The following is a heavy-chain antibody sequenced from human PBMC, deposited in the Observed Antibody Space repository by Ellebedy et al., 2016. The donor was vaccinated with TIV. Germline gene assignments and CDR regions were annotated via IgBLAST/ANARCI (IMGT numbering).Heavy chain of an antibody. D-gene: IGHD6-19*01. CDR1: GFSFDIYS. J-gene: IGHJ4*02. Sequence: PGGSLRLSCEASGFSFDIYSMHWVRQAPGKGLECVAVITYDGSNQHYADSVKGRFTISRDSSKNTLHLEMTSLRVEDTAMYYCARDIAVAGNLDYWGQGTLVTVSS. CDR2: ITYDGSNQ. V-gene: IGHV3-30-3*01. CDR3: ARDIAVAGNLDY.